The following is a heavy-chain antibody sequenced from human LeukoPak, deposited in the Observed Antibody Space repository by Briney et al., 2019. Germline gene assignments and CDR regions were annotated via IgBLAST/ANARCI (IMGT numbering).Heavy chain of an antibody. CDR1: GYTLTELS. V-gene: IGHV1-24*01. J-gene: IGHJ4*02. CDR2: LDPEDGET. Sequence: ASVKVSCXVSGYTLTELSMHWVRQAPGKGLEWMGGLDPEDGETIYAQKFQGRVTMTEDTSTDTAYMALSSLRSEDTAVYYCATESKGFGELLSFYYWGQGTLVTVSS. CDR3: ATESKGFGELLSFYY. D-gene: IGHD3-10*01.